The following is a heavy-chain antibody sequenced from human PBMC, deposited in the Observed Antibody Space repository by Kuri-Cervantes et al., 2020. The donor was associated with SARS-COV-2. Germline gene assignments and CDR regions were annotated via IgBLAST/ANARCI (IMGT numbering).Heavy chain of an antibody. CDR1: GFTFGDYA. V-gene: IGHV3-49*03. D-gene: IGHD3-3*01. CDR2: IRSKAYGGTT. J-gene: IGHJ4*02. CDR3: TRSPRITIFGVVNRFEY. Sequence: GESLKISCTASGFTFGDYAMSWFRQAPGKGLEWVGFIRSKAYGGTTEYAASVKGRFTISRDDSKSIAYLQMNSLKTEDTAVYYCTRSPRITIFGVVNRFEYWGQGTLVTSPQ.